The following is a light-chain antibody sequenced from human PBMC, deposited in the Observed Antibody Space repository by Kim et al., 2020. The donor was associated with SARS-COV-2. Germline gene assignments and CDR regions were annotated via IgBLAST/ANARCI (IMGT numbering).Light chain of an antibody. V-gene: IGLV2-14*04. CDR1: SSDVGGYNY. J-gene: IGLJ3*02. Sequence: GQSITISCTGTSSDVGGYNYVSWYQQHPGKAPQLMIYDVNKRPSGVSNRFSGSKSGNTASLTISGLQAEDEADYYCSSYTSSSTWVFGGGTQLTVL. CDR2: DVN. CDR3: SSYTSSSTWV.